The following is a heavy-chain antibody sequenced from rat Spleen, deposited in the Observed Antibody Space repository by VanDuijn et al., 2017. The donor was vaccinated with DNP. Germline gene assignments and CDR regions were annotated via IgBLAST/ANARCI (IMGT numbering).Heavy chain of an antibody. CDR1: GYSITSSYR. CDR3: ARWPGYNPPYAMDA. J-gene: IGHJ4*01. Sequence: EVQLQESGPGLVKPSQSLSLICSVTGYSITSSYRWSWIRKFPGNKLEWMGSINSAGTTKYNPSLKSRISITNDTSKNQLFLQVNSVTTEDPATYHCARWPGYNPPYAMDAWGQGTSVTVSS. CDR2: INSAGTT. V-gene: IGHV3-3*01. D-gene: IGHD1-4*01.